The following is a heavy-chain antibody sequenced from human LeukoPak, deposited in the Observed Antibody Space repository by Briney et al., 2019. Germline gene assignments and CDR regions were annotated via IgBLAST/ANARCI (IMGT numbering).Heavy chain of an antibody. D-gene: IGHD3-22*01. CDR2: IGGSGGST. J-gene: IGHJ1*01. CDR3: AKDWEYYDSSGYKSFAEYFQH. CDR1: RFTFSSYA. Sequence: PGGSLRLSCAASRFTFSSYAMSWVRQAPGQGLEWISSIGGSGGSTYYADYVRGRFTISRDNSKNTLYLQMNSLKAEDTALYYCAKDWEYYDSSGYKSFAEYFQHWGQGTLVAVSS. V-gene: IGHV3-23*01.